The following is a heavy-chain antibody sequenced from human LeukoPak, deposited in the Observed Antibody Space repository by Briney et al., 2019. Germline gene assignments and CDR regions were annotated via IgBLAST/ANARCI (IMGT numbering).Heavy chain of an antibody. CDR1: GRSISRYY. J-gene: IGHJ4*02. CDR3: ARAPPGYFDY. Sequence: SDTLSLTCTVSGRSISRYYWRWIRHPAGKGLEWIGRIYTSGSTNYNPPLKSRVTISVDKSKNQFSLKLSSVTAADTAVYYCARAPPGYFDYWGQGTLVTVSS. CDR2: IYTSGST. V-gene: IGHV4-4*07.